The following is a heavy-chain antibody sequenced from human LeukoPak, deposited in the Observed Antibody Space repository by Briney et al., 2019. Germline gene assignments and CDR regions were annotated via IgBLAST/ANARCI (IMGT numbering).Heavy chain of an antibody. CDR2: IYYSGST. CDR1: GGSISSYY. V-gene: IGHV4-59*01. Sequence: SETLSLTCTVSGGSISSYYWSWIRQPPGKGLEWIGYIYYSGSTSYNPSLKSRVTVSADTSKNQFSLKLTSVTAADMAVYYCATVSNHFQHWGQGTLVTVSS. J-gene: IGHJ1*01. CDR3: ATVSNHFQH.